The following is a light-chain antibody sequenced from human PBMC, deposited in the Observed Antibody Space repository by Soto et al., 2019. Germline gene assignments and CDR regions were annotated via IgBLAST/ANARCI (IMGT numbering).Light chain of an antibody. V-gene: IGLV2-11*01. CDR1: SSDVGGYTY. Sequence: QSALTQSRSVSGSPGQSVTISCTGTSSDVGGYTYVSWYQQHPGKAPKLMIYDVSKRPSGVPDRFSGSKSGNTASLTISGLQAEDEADYYCCSYADNYVVFGGGTKVTVL. CDR3: CSYADNYVV. J-gene: IGLJ2*01. CDR2: DVS.